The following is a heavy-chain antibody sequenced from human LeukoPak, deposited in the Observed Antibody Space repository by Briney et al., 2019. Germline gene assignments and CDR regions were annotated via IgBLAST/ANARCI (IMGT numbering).Heavy chain of an antibody. CDR2: IYTSGST. CDR3: ARNFLGVVRRFAWFDP. D-gene: IGHD3-3*01. Sequence: PSETLSLTCTVSGGPISSYYWSWIRQPAGKGLEWIGRIYTSGSTNYNPSLKSRVTMSVDTSKNQFSLKLSSVTAADTAVYYCARNFLGVVRRFAWFDPWGQGTLVTVSS. V-gene: IGHV4-4*07. J-gene: IGHJ5*02. CDR1: GGPISSYY.